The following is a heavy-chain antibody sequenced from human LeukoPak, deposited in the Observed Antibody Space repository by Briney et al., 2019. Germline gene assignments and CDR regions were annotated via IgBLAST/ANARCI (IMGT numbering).Heavy chain of an antibody. J-gene: IGHJ4*02. CDR2: ISSGGNII. CDR1: GFTLTDHY. D-gene: IGHD3-10*01. CDR3: TREDYYYASGH. Sequence: PGGSLRLSCAASGFTLTDHYMSWVRQAPGKGLEWVSYISSGGNIIYYADSVKGRFTISRDNAKNSLFLQMNSLRAEDTAVYYCTREDYYYASGHWAQGTLVTVSS. V-gene: IGHV3-11*04.